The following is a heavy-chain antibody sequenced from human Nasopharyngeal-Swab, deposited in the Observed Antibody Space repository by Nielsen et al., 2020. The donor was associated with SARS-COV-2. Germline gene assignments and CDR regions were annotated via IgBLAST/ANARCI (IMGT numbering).Heavy chain of an antibody. CDR2: ISSSSSYI. V-gene: IGHV3-21*01. D-gene: IGHD3-3*01. CDR3: ARVGGLRFLEWLLSDDY. Sequence: GESLKISCAASGFTFSSYGMNWVRQAPGKGLEWVSSISSSSSYIYYADSVKGRFTISRDNAKNSLYLQMNSLRAEDTAVYYCARVGGLRFLEWLLSDDYWGQGTLVTVSS. CDR1: GFTFSSYG. J-gene: IGHJ4*02.